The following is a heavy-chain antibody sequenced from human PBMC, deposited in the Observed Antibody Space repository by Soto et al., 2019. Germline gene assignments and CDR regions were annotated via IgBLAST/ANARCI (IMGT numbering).Heavy chain of an antibody. J-gene: IGHJ4*02. V-gene: IGHV4-39*01. Sequence: QLQLQESGPGLVKPSETLSLTCTVSGGSISSSSYYWGWIRQPPGQGLEWIGSIYYSGSTYYNPSLKSRVTIPVDTSKNQFSLKLSSVTAADTAVYYCARLGDGYKLGYWGQGTLVTVSS. CDR1: GGSISSSSYY. CDR3: ARLGDGYKLGY. CDR2: IYYSGST. D-gene: IGHD5-12*01.